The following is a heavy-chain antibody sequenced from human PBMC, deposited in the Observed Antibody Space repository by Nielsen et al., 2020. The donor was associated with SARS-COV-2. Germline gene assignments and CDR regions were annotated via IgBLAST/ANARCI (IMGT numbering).Heavy chain of an antibody. CDR3: ARSLPRIPSLWDY. CDR1: GYTFTGYY. J-gene: IGHJ4*02. Sequence: ASVKVSCKASGYTFTGYYMHWVRQAPGQGLEWMGRLNPNSGGTNYAQNFQGRVTMTRDTSISTAYMELSRLRSDDTAVYYCARSLPRIPSLWDYWGQGTLVTVSS. CDR2: LNPNSGGT. V-gene: IGHV1-2*06.